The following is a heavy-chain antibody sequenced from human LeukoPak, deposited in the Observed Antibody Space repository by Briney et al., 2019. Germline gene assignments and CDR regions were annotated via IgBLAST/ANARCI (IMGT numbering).Heavy chain of an antibody. V-gene: IGHV3-21*01. J-gene: IGHJ4*02. CDR1: GFTFSSYS. CDR2: ISSSSSYI. D-gene: IGHD2-2*02. Sequence: GGSLRLSCAASGFTFSSYSMNWVRQAPGKGLEWVSSISSSSSYIYYADSVKGRFTISRDNAKNSLYLQMNSLRAEDTAVYYCARGSCSSTSCYIGFGFENFDYWGQGTLVTVSS. CDR3: ARGSCSSTSCYIGFGFENFDY.